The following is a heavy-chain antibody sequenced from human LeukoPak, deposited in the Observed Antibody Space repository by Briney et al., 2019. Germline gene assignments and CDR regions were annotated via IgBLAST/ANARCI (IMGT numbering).Heavy chain of an antibody. D-gene: IGHD1-26*01. J-gene: IGHJ4*02. Sequence: ASVKVSCKASGYTFTSYGISWVRQAPGQGLEWMGWISAYNGNTNYAQKFQGRVTMTRDTSISTAYMELSRLRSDDTAVYYCARASGSYSTYYFDYWGQGTLVTVSS. CDR2: ISAYNGNT. CDR1: GYTFTSYG. V-gene: IGHV1-18*01. CDR3: ARASGSYSTYYFDY.